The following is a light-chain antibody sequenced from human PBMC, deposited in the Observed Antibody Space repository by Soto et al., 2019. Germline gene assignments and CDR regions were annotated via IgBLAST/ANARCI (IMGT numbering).Light chain of an antibody. CDR1: SIDVGGYNY. CDR2: DVA. J-gene: IGLJ1*01. Sequence: QSVLTQPASVSGSPGQSIAISCTGASIDVGGYNYVSWYQQHPGKAPKLMIYDVASRPSGVSDRFSGSKSGNTASLTISGLQADDEADYYCSSYTSSSTLYVFGTGTKVTVL. V-gene: IGLV2-14*03. CDR3: SSYTSSSTLYV.